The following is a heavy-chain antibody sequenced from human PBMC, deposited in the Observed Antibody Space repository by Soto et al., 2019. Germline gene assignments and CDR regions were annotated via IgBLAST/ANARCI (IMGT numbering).Heavy chain of an antibody. V-gene: IGHV3-33*01. CDR1: GFIFSSYG. D-gene: IGHD6-19*01. CDR3: ARDGTAYSSGWPMDY. J-gene: IGHJ4*02. CDR2: IWYDGSNK. Sequence: GGSLRLSCAASGFIFSSYGMHWVRQAPGKGLEWVAVIWYDGSNKYYGDSVKGRFTISRDNSKNTLYLQMYSLRDEDTAVYYCARDGTAYSSGWPMDYWGRGTLVTVSS.